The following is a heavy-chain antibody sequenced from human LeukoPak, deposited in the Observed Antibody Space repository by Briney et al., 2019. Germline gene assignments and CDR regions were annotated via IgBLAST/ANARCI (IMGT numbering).Heavy chain of an antibody. CDR3: GIAPPDGDYYYYGMDV. V-gene: IGHV3-23*01. D-gene: IGHD4-17*01. J-gene: IGHJ6*02. Sequence: GGSLRLSCAASGFTFSSYAMSWVRQAPGKGLEWVSAISGSGGSTYYADSVKGRFTISRDNSKNTLYLQMNSLRAEDTAVCYCGIAPPDGDYYYYGMDVWGQGTTVTVSS. CDR2: ISGSGGST. CDR1: GFTFSSYA.